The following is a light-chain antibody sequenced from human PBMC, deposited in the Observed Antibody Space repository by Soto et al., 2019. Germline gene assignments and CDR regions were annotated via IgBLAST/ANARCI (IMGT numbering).Light chain of an antibody. CDR3: QQYNSYSLT. CDR1: QSISSW. J-gene: IGKJ3*01. V-gene: IGKV1-5*03. CDR2: KAS. Sequence: DTQMTQSPSTLSVSVGDRVTITCRASQSISSWLAWYQQKPGKAPKLLIYKASTLKSGVPSRFSGSGSGAEFTLTISSLQPDDFATYYCQQYNSYSLTFGPGTKVDIK.